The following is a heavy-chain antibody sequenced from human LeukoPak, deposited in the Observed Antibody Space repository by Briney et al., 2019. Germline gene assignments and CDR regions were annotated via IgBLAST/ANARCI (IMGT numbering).Heavy chain of an antibody. V-gene: IGHV3-9*01. D-gene: IGHD3-10*01. CDR3: AKVPSYYGSGSYRDLAFDV. J-gene: IGHJ3*01. CDR2: ISWNRDYI. Sequence: GGSLRLSCAASGFTFDDYAMHWVRQVPGKGLEWVSGISWNRDYIGYADSVKGRFTISRDNAKNSLYLQMNSLRGEDTALYYCAKVPSYYGSGSYRDLAFDVWGQGTMVIVSA. CDR1: GFTFDDYA.